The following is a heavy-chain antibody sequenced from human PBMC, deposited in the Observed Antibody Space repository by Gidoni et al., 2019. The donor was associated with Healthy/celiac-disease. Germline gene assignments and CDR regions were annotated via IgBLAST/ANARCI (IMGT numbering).Heavy chain of an antibody. J-gene: IGHJ4*02. Sequence: QVQLQQWGAGLFKPSETLSLTCAVYGGSFSGYYWSWIRQPPGKGLEWIGEINHSGSTNYSTSLKSRVTIAVDTSKNQCSLKLSSVTAADTAVYYCATHGYGFSGDGYWGQGTLVTVSS. CDR2: INHSGST. CDR1: GGSFSGYY. CDR3: ATHGYGFSGDGY. V-gene: IGHV4-34*01. D-gene: IGHD5-18*01.